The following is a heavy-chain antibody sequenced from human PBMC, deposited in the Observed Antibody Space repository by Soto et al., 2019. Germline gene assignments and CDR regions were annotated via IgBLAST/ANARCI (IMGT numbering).Heavy chain of an antibody. CDR1: GFTFSNYA. J-gene: IGHJ4*02. Sequence: EVQLLESGGGLVQPGGSLRLSCAASGFTFSNYAMNWVRQAPGKGLEWVPVISGSGGRTYYADSVKGRFTISRDNSNNTLYLQMNRLRAEDTAVYYCAKRATGTYFDYWGQGTLVTVSS. D-gene: IGHD1-1*01. V-gene: IGHV3-23*01. CDR2: ISGSGGRT. CDR3: AKRATGTYFDY.